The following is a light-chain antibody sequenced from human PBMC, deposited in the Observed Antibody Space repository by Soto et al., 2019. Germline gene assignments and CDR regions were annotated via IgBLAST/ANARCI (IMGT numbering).Light chain of an antibody. CDR1: QSISSY. CDR3: QQGFSAPYT. CDR2: VAS. V-gene: IGKV1-39*01. Sequence: DIQMTQSPSSLSASVGDTVSITCRASQSISSYLNWYQQKPGKAPSLLIYVASTLENGVSSRFSGSGFGTDFTVTISGLHPEDFATYYCQQGFSAPYTFGQGTKLEIK. J-gene: IGKJ2*01.